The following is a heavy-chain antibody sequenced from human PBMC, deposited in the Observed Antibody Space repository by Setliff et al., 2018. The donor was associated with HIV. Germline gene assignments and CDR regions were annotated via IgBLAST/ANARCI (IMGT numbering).Heavy chain of an antibody. D-gene: IGHD5-12*01. CDR2: ISSTGRTI. J-gene: IGHJ6*02. CDR1: GFTFRTSW. Sequence: GGSLRLSCAASGFTFRTSWMSWVRQAPGKGLEWLSYISSTGRTISYADSVKGRFTISRDNAKNSLYLQMNSLRGEDTALYHCARDPGMATTYGGDYYYYGLDVWGQGTTVTVSS. CDR3: ARDPGMATTYGGDYYYYGLDV. V-gene: IGHV3-48*04.